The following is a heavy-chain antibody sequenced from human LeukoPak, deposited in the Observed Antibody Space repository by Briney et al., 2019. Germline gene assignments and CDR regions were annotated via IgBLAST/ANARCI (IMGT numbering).Heavy chain of an antibody. CDR1: GYSIIDYY. CDR2: IHPNNAAT. Sequence: ASVKVSCKASGYSIIDYYVHWLRQAPGQGLDYMGWIHPNNAATNYPQRIQGRVSTTIDTSISTAHMEVSGLTSDETAVYYIAMARRGWSFDSWGQGTLVTVSS. V-gene: IGHV1-2*02. D-gene: IGHD2-15*01. J-gene: IGHJ4*02. CDR3: AMARRGWSFDS.